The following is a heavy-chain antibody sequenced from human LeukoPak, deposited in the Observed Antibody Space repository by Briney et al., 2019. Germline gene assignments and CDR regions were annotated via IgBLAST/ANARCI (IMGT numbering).Heavy chain of an antibody. CDR3: AKGYCSSTRCAFDI. CDR1: GVTFDDYA. Sequence: PGRSLRLSCAVSGVTFDDYAMHWVRQAPWKGLEWVSGISWNSGSIVYADSVKGRFTISRDNAKNSLYLQMNSLRAEDMALYYCAKGYCSSTRCAFDIWGQGTMVTVSS. V-gene: IGHV3-9*03. CDR2: ISWNSGSI. J-gene: IGHJ3*02. D-gene: IGHD2-2*01.